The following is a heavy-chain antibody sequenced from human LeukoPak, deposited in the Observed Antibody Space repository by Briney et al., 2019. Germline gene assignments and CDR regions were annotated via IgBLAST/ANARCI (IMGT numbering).Heavy chain of an antibody. CDR2: VYTSGST. V-gene: IGHV4-61*02. CDR3: ARADYYASGINFDY. D-gene: IGHD3-10*01. Sequence: SETLSLTCTVSGGSISSGSYFWSWIRQPAGKGLEWIGRVYTSGSTNYNPSLKSRVTMSIDTSKNQFSLKLSSVTAADTAVYYCARADYYASGINFDYWGQGTLVTVSS. J-gene: IGHJ4*02. CDR1: GGSISSGSYF.